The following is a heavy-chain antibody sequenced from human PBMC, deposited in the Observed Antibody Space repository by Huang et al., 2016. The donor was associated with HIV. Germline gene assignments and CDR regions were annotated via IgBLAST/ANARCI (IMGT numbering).Heavy chain of an antibody. J-gene: IGHJ3*02. CDR3: AAGYDTYYDI. Sequence: QVQLVQSGAEVKKPGASVKVSCKVSGYTLTELSIHWVRQAPGKGLEWMGGFAPEHGETSYAQNVQGRGTMTEDTSTDTAYMELHSLRPEDTAVYYCAAGYDTYYDIWGQGTMVIASS. D-gene: IGHD2-21*01. CDR2: FAPEHGET. CDR1: GYTLTELS. V-gene: IGHV1-24*01.